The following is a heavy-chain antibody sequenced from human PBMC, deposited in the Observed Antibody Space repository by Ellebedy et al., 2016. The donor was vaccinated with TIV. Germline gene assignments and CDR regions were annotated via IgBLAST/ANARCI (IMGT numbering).Heavy chain of an antibody. CDR2: ISTSSSYI. Sequence: PGGSLRLSCAASGITFSSYSMNWVRQVPGKGLEWVSSISTSSSYIKYAASVRGRFTISRDNTNNSLYLQMNSLRAEDMSVYYCARGSGNYGEDWFDPWGQGTLVTVSS. V-gene: IGHV3-21*01. J-gene: IGHJ5*02. CDR3: ARGSGNYGEDWFDP. D-gene: IGHD1-26*01. CDR1: GITFSSYS.